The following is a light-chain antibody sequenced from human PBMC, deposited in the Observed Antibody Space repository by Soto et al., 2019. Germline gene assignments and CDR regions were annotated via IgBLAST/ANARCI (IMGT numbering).Light chain of an antibody. CDR2: AAS. V-gene: IGKV1-17*01. Sequence: DIQMTQSPSSLSASVGDRVTITCRACQGIRNDLGWFQQNPGKAPNRLIYAASSLQIGVPSRFSSSGSGTEFTPAVSSLQPEDFAAYYCLQQSSYPPLTFGGRTRVEIK. CDR1: QGIRND. J-gene: IGKJ4*01. CDR3: LQQSSYPPLT.